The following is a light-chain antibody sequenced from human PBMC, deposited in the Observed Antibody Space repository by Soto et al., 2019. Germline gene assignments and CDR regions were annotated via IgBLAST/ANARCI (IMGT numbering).Light chain of an antibody. V-gene: IGKV1-5*03. CDR3: QQYNSHWT. J-gene: IGKJ1*01. Sequence: DIQMTQSPSTLSASVGDRVTITCRASPSISSWLAWYQQKPGKAPKLLIYKSSSLESGVPSRFSGGGSGTEFTLTSSSLQPDDFATYYCQQYNSHWTFGQGTKVEIK. CDR2: KSS. CDR1: PSISSW.